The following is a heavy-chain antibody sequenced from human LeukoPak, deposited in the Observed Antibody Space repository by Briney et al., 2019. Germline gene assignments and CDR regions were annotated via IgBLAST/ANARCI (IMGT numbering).Heavy chain of an antibody. J-gene: IGHJ4*02. Sequence: GGSLRLSCAASGFTVSSNYMSWVRQAPGKGLEWVSVIYSGGGTYYADSVKGRFTISRDNSKNTLYLEMNSLRAEDTAVCYCARDASSGWRHDYWGQGTLVTVSS. CDR2: IYSGGGT. V-gene: IGHV3-53*01. CDR1: GFTVSSNY. CDR3: ARDASSGWRHDY. D-gene: IGHD6-19*01.